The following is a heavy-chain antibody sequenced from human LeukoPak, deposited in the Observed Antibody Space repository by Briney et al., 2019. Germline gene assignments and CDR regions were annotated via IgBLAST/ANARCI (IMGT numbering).Heavy chain of an antibody. CDR2: ISSGSSTM. CDR3: ARARQGYCSSASCYSFDI. CDR1: GFTFSSYS. D-gene: IGHD2-2*01. Sequence: GGSLRLSCAASGFTFSSYSMSWFRQAPGKGLEWVSYISSGSSTMYYADSVKGRLTISRDNAKNSLYLQMSSLRADDTAVYYCARARQGYCSSASCYSFDIWGQGTMLTVSS. J-gene: IGHJ3*02. V-gene: IGHV3-48*01.